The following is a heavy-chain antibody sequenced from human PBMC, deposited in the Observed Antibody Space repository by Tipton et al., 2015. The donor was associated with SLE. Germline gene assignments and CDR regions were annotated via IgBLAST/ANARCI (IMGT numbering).Heavy chain of an antibody. Sequence: TLSLTCTVSGGSISSYYWSWIRQPPGKGLEWIGHINSRVTISVETSQNQFSLSLNSVTAADTAMYYCARGGHYYYESSGFFDYWGQGSLVIVSS. J-gene: IGHJ4*02. CDR3: ARGGHYYYESSGFFDY. CDR1: GGSISSYY. D-gene: IGHD3-22*01. V-gene: IGHV4-59*01.